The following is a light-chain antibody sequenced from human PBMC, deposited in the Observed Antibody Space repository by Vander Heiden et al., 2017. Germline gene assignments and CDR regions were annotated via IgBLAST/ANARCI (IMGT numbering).Light chain of an antibody. Sequence: EIGVAQSPLPLLVTPGEPASISCRPSQSLLDSNGFNYLAWYVQKPGQSPQLLIYLGSIRASGVPDRFSGSGSGTEFTLKISRVEAEDVGVYYCMQTLQTPLTFGGGTKMEIK. V-gene: IGKV2-28*01. CDR1: QSLLDSNGFNY. J-gene: IGKJ4*01. CDR3: MQTLQTPLT. CDR2: LGS.